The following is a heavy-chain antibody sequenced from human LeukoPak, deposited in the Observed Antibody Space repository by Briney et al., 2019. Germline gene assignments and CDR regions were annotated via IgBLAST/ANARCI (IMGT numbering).Heavy chain of an antibody. V-gene: IGHV3-33*01. D-gene: IGHD6-6*01. J-gene: IGHJ4*02. CDR2: IWYDGSNK. Sequence: PGRSLRLSCAASGFTFSSYGMHWVRQAPGKGLEWVAVIWYDGSNKYYADSVKGRFTISRDNSKNTLYLQMNSLRAEDTAVYYCARDGDSSSLGYWGQGTLVTVSS. CDR1: GFTFSSYG. CDR3: ARDGDSSSLGY.